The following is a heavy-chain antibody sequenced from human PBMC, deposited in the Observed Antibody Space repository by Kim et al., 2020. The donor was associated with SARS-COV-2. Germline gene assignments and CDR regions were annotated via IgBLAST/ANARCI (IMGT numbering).Heavy chain of an antibody. D-gene: IGHD1-26*01. CDR2: IYYSGST. J-gene: IGHJ4*02. CDR1: GGSISSYY. CDR3: ARVRSSGSSYYFGY. Sequence: SETLSLTCTVSGGSISSYYWSWIRQPPGKGLEWIGYIYYSGSTNYNPSLKSRVTISVDTSKNQFSLKLSSVTAADTAVYYCARVRSSGSSYYFGYWGQGTLVTVSS. V-gene: IGHV4-59*01.